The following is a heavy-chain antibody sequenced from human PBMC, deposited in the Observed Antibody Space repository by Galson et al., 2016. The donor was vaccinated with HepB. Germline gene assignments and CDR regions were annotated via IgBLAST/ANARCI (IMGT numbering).Heavy chain of an antibody. V-gene: IGHV3-64D*06. CDR2: ITTNGDDT. Sequence: SLRLSCAASGFSFRSYPMHWVRQAPGKGLEYVYGITTNGDDTKYADSVKGRFTIFRDNSKNTLYLQMRSLRAEDTAVYYCVKSNLAAPGGFYGMDVWGQGTTVTVSS. D-gene: IGHD6-13*01. CDR3: VKSNLAAPGGFYGMDV. CDR1: GFSFRSYP. J-gene: IGHJ6*02.